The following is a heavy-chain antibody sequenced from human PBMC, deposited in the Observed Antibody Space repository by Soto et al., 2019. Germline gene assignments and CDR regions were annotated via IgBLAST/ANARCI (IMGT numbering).Heavy chain of an antibody. D-gene: IGHD5-12*01. J-gene: IGHJ6*02. CDR3: ARPAAGYSGYDTDLAYYYGMDV. V-gene: IGHV5-51*01. CDR1: GYSFTSYW. CDR2: IYPGDSDT. Sequence: GESLKISCKGSGYSFTSYWIGWVRQMPGKGLEGRGIIYPGDSDTRYSPSFQGQVTISADRSITTAYLQWSSLKASDTAMYYCARPAAGYSGYDTDLAYYYGMDVWGQGTTVTVSS.